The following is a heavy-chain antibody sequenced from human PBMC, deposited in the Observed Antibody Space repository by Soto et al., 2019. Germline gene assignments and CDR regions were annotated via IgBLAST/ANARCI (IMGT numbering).Heavy chain of an antibody. CDR1: GFTFSSYA. D-gene: IGHD1-26*01. J-gene: IGHJ4*02. CDR2: ISGSGGST. V-gene: IGHV3-23*01. Sequence: EVQLLESGGGLVQPGGSLRLSCAASGFTFSSYAMSWVRQAPGKGLEWVSAISGSGGSTYYADSVKGRFTISRDNSKNTLYLQMNSLRAEDTDVYYCAKAPSLEWDYFDYWGQGTLVTVSS. CDR3: AKAPSLEWDYFDY.